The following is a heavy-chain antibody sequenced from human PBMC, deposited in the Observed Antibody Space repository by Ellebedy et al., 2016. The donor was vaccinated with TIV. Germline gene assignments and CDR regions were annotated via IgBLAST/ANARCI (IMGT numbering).Heavy chain of an antibody. CDR1: GYTFTSYG. D-gene: IGHD2-2*01. J-gene: IGHJ4*02. V-gene: IGHV1-18*04. Sequence: AASVKVSCKASGYTFTSYGISWVRQAPGQGLEWMGWISAYNGNTNYAQKLQGRVTMTTDTSTSTAYMELRSLRSDDTAVYYCARVYCSSPSCCFDYWGQGTLITVSS. CDR3: ARVYCSSPSCCFDY. CDR2: ISAYNGNT.